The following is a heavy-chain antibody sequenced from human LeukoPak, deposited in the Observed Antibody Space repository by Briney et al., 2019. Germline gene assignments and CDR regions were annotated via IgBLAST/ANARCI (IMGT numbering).Heavy chain of an antibody. D-gene: IGHD5-18*01. J-gene: IGHJ4*02. CDR3: ARRGGSGYDY. Sequence: SETPSLTCAVSGYSISSGYYWGWIRQPPGKGLEWIGSIYHSGSTYYNPSLKSRVTISVDTSKNQFSLKLSSVTAADTAVYYCARRGGSGYDYWGQGTLVTVSS. CDR2: IYHSGST. V-gene: IGHV4-38-2*01. CDR1: GYSISSGYY.